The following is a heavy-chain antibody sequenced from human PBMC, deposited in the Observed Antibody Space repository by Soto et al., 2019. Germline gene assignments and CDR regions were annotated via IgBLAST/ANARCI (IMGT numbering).Heavy chain of an antibody. CDR1: GFTFSSYG. J-gene: IGHJ6*01. CDR3: AKDRVVVPAATAFRSGYYGMDV. Sequence: QVQLVESGGGVVKPGRSLRLSCAASGFTFSSYGMHWVRKAPGKGLEWVAVISYDGSNKDSADSVKGRFTISRDNSKNTLYLQMNSLRAEDTAVEYCAKDRVVVPAATAFRSGYYGMDVGGQGTTVTVSP. D-gene: IGHD2-2*01. CDR2: ISYDGSNK. V-gene: IGHV3-30*18.